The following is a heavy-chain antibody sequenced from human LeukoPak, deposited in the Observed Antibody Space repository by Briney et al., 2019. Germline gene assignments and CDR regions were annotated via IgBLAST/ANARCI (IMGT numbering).Heavy chain of an antibody. J-gene: IGHJ4*02. D-gene: IGHD2-15*01. CDR1: GFTFSSYG. CDR2: ISYDGSNK. V-gene: IGHV3-30*18. CDR3: AKQDIVVVDQWYYFDY. Sequence: GGSLRLSCAASGFTFSSYGMHWARQAPGKGLEWVAVISYDGSNKYYADSVKGRFTISRDNSKNTLYLQMNSLRAEDTAVYYCAKQDIVVVDQWYYFDYWGQGTLVTVSS.